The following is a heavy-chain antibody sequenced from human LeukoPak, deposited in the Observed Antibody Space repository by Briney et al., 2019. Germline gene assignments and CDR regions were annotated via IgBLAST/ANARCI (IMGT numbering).Heavy chain of an antibody. CDR1: GFTFSSYW. J-gene: IGHJ6*02. CDR3: ARGGGLDV. V-gene: IGHV3-7*03. CDR2: INHNGNVN. Sequence: GGSLRLSCAASGFTFSSYWMNWASQAPGKGLEWVASINHNGNVNYYVDSVKGRFTISRDNAKNSLYLQMSNLRAEDTAVYFCARGGGLDVWGQGATVTVSS. D-gene: IGHD3-16*01.